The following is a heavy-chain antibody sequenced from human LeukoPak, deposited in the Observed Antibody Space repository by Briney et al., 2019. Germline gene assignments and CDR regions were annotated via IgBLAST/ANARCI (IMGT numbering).Heavy chain of an antibody. CDR3: ARAPFVLVPNYYYYYMAV. CDR1: GGSISSYY. J-gene: IGHJ6*03. Sequence: PSETLSLTCTVSGGSISSYYWSWIRQPPGKGLEWIGYIYYSGSTNYNPSLKSRVTISLDTSKNQFSLKLSSVTAADTAVYYCARAPFVLVPNYYYYYMAVWGKGTTVTVSS. CDR2: IYYSGST. V-gene: IGHV4-59*01. D-gene: IGHD2-2*01.